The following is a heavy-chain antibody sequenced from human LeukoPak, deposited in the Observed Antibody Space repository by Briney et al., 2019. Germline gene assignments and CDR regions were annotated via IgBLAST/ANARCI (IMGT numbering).Heavy chain of an antibody. CDR2: IYHSGST. V-gene: IGHV4-4*02. CDR3: ATLGEYQLLQDY. J-gene: IGHJ4*02. Sequence: SETLSLTCAVSGGSISSSNWWSWVRQPPGKGLEWIGEIYHSGSTNYNPSLKSRDTISVDKSKNQFSLKLSSVTAADTAVYYCATLGEYQLLQDYWGQGTLVTVSS. D-gene: IGHD2-2*01. CDR1: GGSISSSNW.